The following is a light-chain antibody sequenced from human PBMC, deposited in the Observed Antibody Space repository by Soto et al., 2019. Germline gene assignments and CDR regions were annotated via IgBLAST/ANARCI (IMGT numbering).Light chain of an antibody. V-gene: IGLV6-57*04. CDR3: QSYDSSNRV. CDR1: SGSIASNY. Sequence: NFMLTQPHSVSESPGKTVTIYCTRSSGSIASNYVQWYQQRPGSAPTTVIYEDNQRPSGVPDRFSGSIDSSSNSASLTISGLNTEDVADYYCQSYDSSNRVFGGGTKLT. CDR2: EDN. J-gene: IGLJ2*01.